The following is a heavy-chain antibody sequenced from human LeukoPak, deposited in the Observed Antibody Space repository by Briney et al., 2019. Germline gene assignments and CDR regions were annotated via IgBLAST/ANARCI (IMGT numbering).Heavy chain of an antibody. V-gene: IGHV3-20*04. CDR2: INWNGGST. Sequence: PGGSLRLSCAAAGFTFDDYGMSWVRQAPGKGLEWVSGINWNGGSTGYADTVKVRFTISRDHAKNSLYLQMNRLRAEDTALYYCARSVAASRDYWGQGTLVTVYS. CDR3: ARSVAASRDY. J-gene: IGHJ4*02. D-gene: IGHD2-15*01. CDR1: GFTFDDYG.